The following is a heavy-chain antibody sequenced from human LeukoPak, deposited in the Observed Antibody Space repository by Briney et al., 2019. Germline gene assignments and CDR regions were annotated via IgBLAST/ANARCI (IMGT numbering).Heavy chain of an antibody. CDR1: GGSISSGDYY. D-gene: IGHD3-3*01. CDR2: IYYSGST. V-gene: IGHV4-30-4*01. Sequence: SGTLSLTCTVSGGSISSGDYYWSWIRQPPGKGLEWIGYIYYSGSTYYNPSLKSRVTISVDTSKNQFSLKLSSVTAADTAVYYCARGITIFGVVWFDPWGQGTLVTVSS. J-gene: IGHJ5*02. CDR3: ARGITIFGVVWFDP.